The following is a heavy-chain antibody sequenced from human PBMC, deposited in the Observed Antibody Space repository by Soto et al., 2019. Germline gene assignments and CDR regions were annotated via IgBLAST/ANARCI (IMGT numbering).Heavy chain of an antibody. D-gene: IGHD6-13*01. J-gene: IGHJ6*02. V-gene: IGHV1-18*01. CDR3: ARRSIAAAGTNYYGMDV. CDR1: GCTFTSYG. CDR2: ISAYNGNT. Sequence: ASVKGSCKASGCTFTSYGISWVRQAPGQGLEWMGWISAYNGNTNYAQKLQGRVTMTTDTSTSTAYMELRSLRSDDTAVYYCARRSIAAAGTNYYGMDVWGQGTTVTVSS.